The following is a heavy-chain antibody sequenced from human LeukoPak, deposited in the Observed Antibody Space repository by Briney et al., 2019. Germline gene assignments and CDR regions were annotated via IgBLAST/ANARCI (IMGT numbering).Heavy chain of an antibody. D-gene: IGHD6-6*01. CDR3: ARVPQILYSSSPGFDY. J-gene: IGHJ4*02. CDR1: GYTFTSYY. CDR2: INAYNGNT. Sequence: ASVKVSCKASGYTFTSYYMHWVRQAPGQGLEWMGWINAYNGNTNYAQKLQGRVTMTTDTSTSTAYMELRSLRSDDTAVYYCARVPQILYSSSPGFDYWGQGTLVTVSS. V-gene: IGHV1-18*04.